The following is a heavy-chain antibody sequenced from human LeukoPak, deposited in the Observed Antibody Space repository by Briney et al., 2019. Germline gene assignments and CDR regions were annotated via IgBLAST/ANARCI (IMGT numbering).Heavy chain of an antibody. J-gene: IGHJ4*02. D-gene: IGHD6-19*01. V-gene: IGHV3-23*01. Sequence: PGGSLGLSCAASGFTFSSYAMSWVRQAPGEGLEWVSGISGSGGSTYYADSVKGRFTISRDNAKNSLYLQMNSLRAEDTAVYYCARGLQWLAEFDYWGQGTLVTVSS. CDR1: GFTFSSYA. CDR3: ARGLQWLAEFDY. CDR2: ISGSGGST.